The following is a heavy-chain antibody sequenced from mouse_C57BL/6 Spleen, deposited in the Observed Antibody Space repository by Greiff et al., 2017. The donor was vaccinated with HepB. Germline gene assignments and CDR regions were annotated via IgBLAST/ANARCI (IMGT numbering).Heavy chain of an antibody. J-gene: IGHJ3*01. CDR1: GYTFTSYW. Sequence: QVQLQQPGAELVMPGASVKLSCKASGYTFTSYWMHWVKQRPGQGLEWIGEIDPSDSYTNYNQKFKGKSTLTVDNSSSTAYMQLSSLTSEDSAVYYGARKDGYLFAYWGQGTLVTVSA. CDR2: IDPSDSYT. D-gene: IGHD2-3*01. V-gene: IGHV1-69*01. CDR3: ARKDGYLFAY.